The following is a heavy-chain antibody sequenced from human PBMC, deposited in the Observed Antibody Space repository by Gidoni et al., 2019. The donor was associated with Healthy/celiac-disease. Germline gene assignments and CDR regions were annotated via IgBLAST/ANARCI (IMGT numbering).Heavy chain of an antibody. CDR1: GGSVSSGRYY. CDR2: YYYSGRT. V-gene: IGHV4-61*01. J-gene: IGHJ6*02. CDR3: ARDHGHDRGHYYYGMDV. Sequence: QVQLPESGPGLVKPSQTLSLTFTVSGGSVSSGRYYWSWSRQPPGKGLGWIGYYYYSGRTNYNPSLKSRVTISVDTSKNQFSLKLSSVTAADTAVYYCARDHGHDRGHYYYGMDVWGQGTTVTVSS.